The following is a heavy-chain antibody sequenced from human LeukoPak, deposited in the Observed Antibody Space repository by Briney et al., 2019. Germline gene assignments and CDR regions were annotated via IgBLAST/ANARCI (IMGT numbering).Heavy chain of an antibody. J-gene: IGHJ4*02. CDR3: AREYTSSSRALDN. CDR2: ISTSGST. V-gene: IGHV4-4*07. D-gene: IGHD6-6*01. Sequence: SETLSLTCNVSGGSIRSNYWSWIRQPAGKGPEWIGRISTSGSTNYNPSLKSRVTMSLDTSKNHFSLNVTSVSAADTALYYCAREYTSSSRALDNWGQGILVTVSS. CDR1: GGSIRSNY.